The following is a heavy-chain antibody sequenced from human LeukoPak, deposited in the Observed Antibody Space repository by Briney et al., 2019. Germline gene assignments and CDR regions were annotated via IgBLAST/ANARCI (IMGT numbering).Heavy chain of an antibody. V-gene: IGHV4-59*02. CDR3: SRRTRSFSNTYYSAYYYYYIDF. D-gene: IGHD4-11*01. CDR1: GGSVSSDS. J-gene: IGHJ6*03. CDR2: ISYSGST. Sequence: SETLSLTCTVSGGSVSSDSWSWVRQSPGEGLEWVGYISYSGSTSYNPSLMSRVTISVDTTKSKFPLKVRSVTAEDTAVYYCSRRTRSFSNTYYSAYYYYYIDFWDKGTTIIVS.